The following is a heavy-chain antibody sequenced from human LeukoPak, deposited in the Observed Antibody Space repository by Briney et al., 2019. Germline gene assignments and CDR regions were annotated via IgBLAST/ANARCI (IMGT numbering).Heavy chain of an antibody. V-gene: IGHV3-9*01. Sequence: PGRSLRLSCAGSGFIFNNYAMHWVRQPPGKGLEWVSGFSWNSGSIDYADSVKGRFTISRDNAKNSLYLQMNSLRVEDTAFYYCAKDNRRHYTSGPNPDSLHWGQGALVTVSS. D-gene: IGHD6-19*01. J-gene: IGHJ4*02. CDR2: FSWNSGSI. CDR3: AKDNRRHYTSGPNPDSLH. CDR1: GFIFNNYA.